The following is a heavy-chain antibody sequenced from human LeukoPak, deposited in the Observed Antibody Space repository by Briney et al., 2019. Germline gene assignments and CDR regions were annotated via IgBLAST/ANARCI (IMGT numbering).Heavy chain of an antibody. CDR1: GGPISSYY. CDR3: ATYDQRLAFDN. CDR2: MCTSGSS. V-gene: IGHV4-4*07. Sequence: SESLSLTCSVSGGPISSYYWSWIRQPAGKGLEWIGRMCTSGSSNYNPSLKSRVTMSVDTSKKQFSLKLNSVTAADTAVYYCATYDQRLAFDNWGQGTLVTVSS. J-gene: IGHJ4*02. D-gene: IGHD2-2*01.